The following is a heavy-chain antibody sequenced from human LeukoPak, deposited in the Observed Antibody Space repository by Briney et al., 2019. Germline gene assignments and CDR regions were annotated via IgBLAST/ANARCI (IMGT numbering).Heavy chain of an antibody. CDR3: ARGHDYGDPLDAFDI. J-gene: IGHJ3*02. CDR1: GGSISSYY. Sequence: SETLSLTCTVSGGSISSYYWGWIRQPPGKGLEWIGSIYYSGSTYYNPSLKSRVTISVDTSKDQFSLKLSSVTAADTAVYYCARGHDYGDPLDAFDIWGQGTMVTVSS. CDR2: IYYSGST. V-gene: IGHV4-39*07. D-gene: IGHD4-17*01.